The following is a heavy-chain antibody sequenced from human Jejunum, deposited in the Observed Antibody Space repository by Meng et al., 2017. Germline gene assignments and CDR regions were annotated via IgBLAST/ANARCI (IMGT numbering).Heavy chain of an antibody. CDR1: GDSISSSTYY. CDR2: IHYSGST. Sequence: SETLSLTCTVSGDSISSSTYYWGWIRQPPVQGLEWIGTIHYSGSTFYNPSLKSRVTISLDTSKNQFSLKLTSVTAADTAMYYCARDIATAWFYSWGQGTLVTVSS. V-gene: IGHV4-39*07. J-gene: IGHJ5*01. D-gene: IGHD6-13*01. CDR3: ARDIATAWFYS.